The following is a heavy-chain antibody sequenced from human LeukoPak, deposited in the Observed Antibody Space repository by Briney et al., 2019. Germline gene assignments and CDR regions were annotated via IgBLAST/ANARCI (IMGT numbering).Heavy chain of an antibody. J-gene: IGHJ4*02. V-gene: IGHV4-34*01. CDR2: INHSGST. Sequence: PSETLSLTCAVYGGSFSGYYWSWIRQPPGKGLEWIGEINHSGSTNYNPSLKSRVTISVDTSKNQFSLKLSSVTAADTAVYYCAREGIVGATSTWGQGTLVNVSS. D-gene: IGHD1-26*01. CDR1: GGSFSGYY. CDR3: AREGIVGATST.